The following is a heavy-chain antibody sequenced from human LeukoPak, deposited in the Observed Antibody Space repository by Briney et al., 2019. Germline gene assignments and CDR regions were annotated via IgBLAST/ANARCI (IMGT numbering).Heavy chain of an antibody. J-gene: IGHJ3*02. Sequence: KPSETLSLTCTVSGGSISVYYWTWARQPPGKGLEWIGNVYGSGTTNYNPSLKSRLTMSADTAKNQFSLKLSSVTAADTAVYYCAREKSSGWYGDAFDIWGQGTMVTVSS. CDR2: VYGSGTT. CDR3: AREKSSGWYGDAFDI. V-gene: IGHV4-59*01. D-gene: IGHD6-19*01. CDR1: GGSISVYY.